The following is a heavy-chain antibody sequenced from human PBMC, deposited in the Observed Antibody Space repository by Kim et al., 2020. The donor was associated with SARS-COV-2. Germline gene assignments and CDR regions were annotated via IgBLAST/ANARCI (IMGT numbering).Heavy chain of an antibody. Sequence: GGSLRLSCAASGFTFSSYAMHWVRQAPGKGLEWAAVISYDGSNKYYADSVKGRFTISRDNSKNTLYLQMNSLRAEDTAVYYCARSGWTMIVVVTEFDYWGQGTLVTVSS. J-gene: IGHJ4*02. CDR3: ARSGWTMIVVVTEFDY. CDR1: GFTFSSYA. CDR2: ISYDGSNK. V-gene: IGHV3-30*04. D-gene: IGHD3-22*01.